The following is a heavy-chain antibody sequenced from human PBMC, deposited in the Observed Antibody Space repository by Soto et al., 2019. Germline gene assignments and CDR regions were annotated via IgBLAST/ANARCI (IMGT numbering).Heavy chain of an antibody. V-gene: IGHV4-31*03. J-gene: IGHJ5*02. CDR3: ARAIVVVPAAINWFDP. D-gene: IGHD2-2*02. CDR1: GDSISSGGYY. Sequence: SETLSLTCTVSGDSISSGGYYWSWIRQHPGKGLEWIGYIYYSGSTYYNPSLKSRVTISVDTSKNQFSLKLSSVTAADTAVYYCARAIVVVPAAINWFDPWGQGTLVTVS. CDR2: IYYSGST.